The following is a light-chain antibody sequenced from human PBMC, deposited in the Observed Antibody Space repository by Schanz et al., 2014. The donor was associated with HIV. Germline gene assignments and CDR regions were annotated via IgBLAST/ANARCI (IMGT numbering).Light chain of an antibody. CDR2: EAN. CDR1: TSDIGGYNY. V-gene: IGLV2-8*01. CDR3: VSYTGTNNPV. Sequence: QSALTQPPSASGSPGQSVTISCTGTTSDIGGYNYVSWYQQHPDKAPQLLIYEANMRPSGVPDRFSGSKSGNTASLTVSGLQAEDEADYYCVSYTGTNNPVFGGGTKLTVL. J-gene: IGLJ2*01.